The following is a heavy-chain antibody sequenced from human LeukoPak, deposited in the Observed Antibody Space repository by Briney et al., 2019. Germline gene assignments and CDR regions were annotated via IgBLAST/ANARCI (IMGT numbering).Heavy chain of an antibody. CDR3: ARDFPRYSGHGFNY. Sequence: AGSLILTCAASGFTFSSYSMNWVRQAPGKGLEWVSSISSSSSYIYYADSVKGRFTISRDNAKNSLYLQMNSLRAEDTAVYYCARDFPRYSGHGFNYWGQGTLVTVSS. J-gene: IGHJ4*02. CDR1: GFTFSSYS. D-gene: IGHD5-12*01. CDR2: ISSSSSYI. V-gene: IGHV3-21*01.